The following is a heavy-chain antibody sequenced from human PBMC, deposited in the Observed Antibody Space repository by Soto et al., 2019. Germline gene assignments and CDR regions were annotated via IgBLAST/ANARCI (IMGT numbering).Heavy chain of an antibody. CDR2: VYYSGTT. V-gene: IGHV4-61*01. Sequence: TETVSLTCSVCVGYVSNTTCYWNWFRNTPGERLEWIGYVYYSGTTNYNPSLKSRVTISVDLSKNQFSLRLSSVTTADTALYYCARTTAVPNTLRSRYFFDYWGQGTLVTVS. CDR1: VGYVSNTTCY. CDR3: ARTTAVPNTLRSRYFFDY. D-gene: IGHD4-17*01. J-gene: IGHJ4*02.